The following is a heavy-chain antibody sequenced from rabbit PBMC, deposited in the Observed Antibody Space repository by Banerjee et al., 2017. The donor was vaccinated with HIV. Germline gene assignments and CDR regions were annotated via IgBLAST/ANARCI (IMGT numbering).Heavy chain of an antibody. CDR2: IRAGSSDST. Sequence: QSLEESGGGLVQPEGSLALTCKASGFTISSSYYMCWVRQAPGKGLEWIACIRAGSSDSTYYASWAKGRFTISKTSSTTVTLQMTSLTAADTATYFCARGYAGDGDGIELWGQGTLVTVS. CDR3: ARGYAGDGDGIEL. V-gene: IGHV1S40*01. CDR1: GFTISSSYY. J-gene: IGHJ4*01. D-gene: IGHD4-2*01.